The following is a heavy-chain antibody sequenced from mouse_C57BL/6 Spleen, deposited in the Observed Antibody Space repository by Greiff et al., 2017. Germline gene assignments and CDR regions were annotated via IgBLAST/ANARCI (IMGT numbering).Heavy chain of an antibody. CDR2: INPNNGGT. CDR3: ARGGLLGYFDV. CDR1: GYTFTDYY. Sequence: EVQLQQSGPELVKPGASVKISCKASGYTFTDYYMNWVKQSHGKSLEWIGDINPNNGGTSYNQKFKGKATLTVDKSSSTAYMELRSLTSEDSAVYYCARGGLLGYFDVWCTGTTVTVSS. D-gene: IGHD3-3*01. V-gene: IGHV1-26*01. J-gene: IGHJ1*03.